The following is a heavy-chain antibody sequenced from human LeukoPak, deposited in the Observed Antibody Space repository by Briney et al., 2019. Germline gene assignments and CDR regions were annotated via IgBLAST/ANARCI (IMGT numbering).Heavy chain of an antibody. Sequence: QAGGSLRPSCAASGFTFDDYAMHWVRQAPGKGLEWVSLISWDGGSTYYADSVKGRFTISRDNSKNSLYLQMNSLRAEDTALYYCAKDIFPRSGWSYYFDYWGQGTLVTVSS. D-gene: IGHD6-19*01. V-gene: IGHV3-43D*03. CDR3: AKDIFPRSGWSYYFDY. CDR1: GFTFDDYA. CDR2: ISWDGGST. J-gene: IGHJ4*02.